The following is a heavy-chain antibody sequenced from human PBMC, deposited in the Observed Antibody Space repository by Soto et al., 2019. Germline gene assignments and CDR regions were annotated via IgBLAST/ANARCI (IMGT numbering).Heavy chain of an antibody. D-gene: IGHD6-19*01. CDR3: ARDSPPYSSGWYSYFDY. V-gene: IGHV3-48*02. CDR2: ISSSSSTI. J-gene: IGHJ4*02. CDR1: GFTFSSYS. Sequence: SLSCAASGFTFSSYSMNWVRQAPGKGLEWVSYISSSSSTIYYADSVKGRFTISRDNAKNSLYLQMNSLRDEDTAVYYCARDSPPYSSGWYSYFDYWGPGPLVTVSS.